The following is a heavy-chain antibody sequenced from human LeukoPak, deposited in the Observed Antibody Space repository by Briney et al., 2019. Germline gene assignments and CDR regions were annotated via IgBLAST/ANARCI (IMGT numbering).Heavy chain of an antibody. CDR3: AQESPYCRGGSCYQYNHFMDV. CDR1: GGSISSGSYY. J-gene: IGHJ6*03. V-gene: IGHV4-61*02. D-gene: IGHD2-15*01. CDR2: IYSSGST. Sequence: PSQTLSLTCTVSGGSISSGSYYWSWIRQPAGKGLEWIGRIYSSGSTNYNPSLKSRVTISVDTSKNQFSLELSSVTAADTAVYYCAQESPYCRGGSCYQYNHFMDVWGKGTTVTVSS.